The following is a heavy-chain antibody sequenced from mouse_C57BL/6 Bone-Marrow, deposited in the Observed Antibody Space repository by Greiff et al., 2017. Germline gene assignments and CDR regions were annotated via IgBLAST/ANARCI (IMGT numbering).Heavy chain of an antibody. V-gene: IGHV1-50*01. D-gene: IGHD1-1*01. CDR2: IDPSDSYT. CDR1: GYTFTSYW. CDR3: ARSLITTVGPWYFDV. J-gene: IGHJ1*03. Sequence: VQLQQPGAELVKPGASVKLSCKASGYTFTSYWMQWVKQRPGQGLEWIGEIDPSDSYTNYNQKFKGKATLTVDTSSSTAYMQLSSLTSEDSAVSYCARSLITTVGPWYFDVWGTGTTVTVSS.